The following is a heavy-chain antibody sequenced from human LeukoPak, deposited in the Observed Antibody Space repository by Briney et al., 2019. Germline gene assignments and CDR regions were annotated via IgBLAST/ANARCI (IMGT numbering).Heavy chain of an antibody. CDR3: ARGPRKGDIVLTV. Sequence: GASVKVSCKASGYTFTSYYMHWVRQAPGQGLEWMGWINPNSGGTNYAQKFQGRVTMTRDTSISTAYMELSRLRSDDTAVYYCARGPRKGDIVLTVWGQGTLVTVSS. CDR2: INPNSGGT. V-gene: IGHV1-2*02. CDR1: GYTFTSYY. J-gene: IGHJ4*02. D-gene: IGHD2-8*01.